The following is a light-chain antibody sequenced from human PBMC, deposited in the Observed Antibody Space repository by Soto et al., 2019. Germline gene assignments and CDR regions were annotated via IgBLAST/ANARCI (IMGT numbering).Light chain of an antibody. V-gene: IGLV2-23*02. CDR1: SSDVGGYNL. CDR2: EVN. CDR3: CSFAGTSTYWV. Sequence: QSVLTQPASVSGSPGQSITISFTGTSSDVGGYNLVSWYQQHTGKAPKLIIYEVNKRPSGVSNRFSGSKSGTTASLTFSGLQADDEADYYCCSFAGTSTYWVFGGGTKLTVL. J-gene: IGLJ3*02.